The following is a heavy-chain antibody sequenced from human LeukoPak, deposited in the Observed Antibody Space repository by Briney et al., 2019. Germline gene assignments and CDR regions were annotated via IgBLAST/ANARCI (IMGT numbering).Heavy chain of an antibody. CDR3: ARHSPPKSHWLGYYYYYMDV. V-gene: IGHV4-34*01. Sequence: PSETLSLTCAVYGGSFSGYYWSWIRQPPGKGLEWIGEINHSGSTNYNPSLKSRVTISVDTSKNQFSLKLSSVTAADTAVYYCARHSPPKSHWLGYYYYYMDVWGKGTTVTVSS. D-gene: IGHD6-19*01. CDR1: GGSFSGYY. CDR2: INHSGST. J-gene: IGHJ6*03.